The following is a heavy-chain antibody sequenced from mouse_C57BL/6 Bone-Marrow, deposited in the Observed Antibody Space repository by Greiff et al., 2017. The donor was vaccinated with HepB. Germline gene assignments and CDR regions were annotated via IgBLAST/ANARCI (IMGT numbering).Heavy chain of an antibody. CDR2: IWSDGST. D-gene: IGHD1-1*01. J-gene: IGHJ4*01. V-gene: IGHV2-6-1*01. Sequence: VKLQESGPGLVAPSQSLSITCTVSGFSLTSYGVHWVRQPPGKGLEWLVVIWSDGSTTYNSALKSRLSISKDNSKSQVFLKMNSLQTDDTAMYYCARHVYYGSSPYYYAMDYWGQGTSVTVSS. CDR3: ARHVYYGSSPYYYAMDY. CDR1: GFSLTSYG.